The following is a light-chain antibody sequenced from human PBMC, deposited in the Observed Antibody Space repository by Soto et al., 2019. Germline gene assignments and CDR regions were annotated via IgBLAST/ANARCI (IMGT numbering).Light chain of an antibody. CDR1: QNINTW. CDR3: HQYYGYPYT. J-gene: IGKJ2*01. Sequence: DIQMTQSPSTLSASIGDRITITCRASQNINTWLAWYQQKPGRAPKVLIYDASSLESGVPSRISGSGSGTEFILTISSLQLDDFATHYCHQYYGYPYTFGQGTKLEIK. V-gene: IGKV1-5*01. CDR2: DAS.